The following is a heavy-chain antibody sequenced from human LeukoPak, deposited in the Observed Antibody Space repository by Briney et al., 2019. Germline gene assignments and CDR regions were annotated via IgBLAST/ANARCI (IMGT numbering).Heavy chain of an antibody. D-gene: IGHD6-19*01. CDR2: INYKGST. Sequence: PSETLSLTCTISGGSINGHYWSWMRQPPGKRLEWIGDINYKGSTKYNPSLKGRVTISVDTSKNHLSLNLTSVLAADTAIYYCARRDTGWNYCDYWGQGILVTVSS. CDR1: GGSINGHY. J-gene: IGHJ4*02. V-gene: IGHV4-59*08. CDR3: ARRDTGWNYCDY.